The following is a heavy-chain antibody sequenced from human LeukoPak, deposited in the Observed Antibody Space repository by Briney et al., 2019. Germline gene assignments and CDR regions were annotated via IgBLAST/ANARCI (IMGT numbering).Heavy chain of an antibody. CDR2: ISSTTSYI. Sequence: GGSLRLSCAASGFTFSNYTMNWVRQAPGKGLEWISSISSTTSYIYYADSVKGRFTISRDNAKNSLYPQMNSLRAEDTAVYYCARDQVGPLDYWGQGTLVTVSS. CDR1: GFTFSNYT. V-gene: IGHV3-21*01. CDR3: ARDQVGPLDY. J-gene: IGHJ4*02.